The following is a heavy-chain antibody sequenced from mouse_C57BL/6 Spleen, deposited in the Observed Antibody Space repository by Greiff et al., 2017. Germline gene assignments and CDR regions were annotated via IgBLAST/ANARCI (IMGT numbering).Heavy chain of an antibody. J-gene: IGHJ2*01. D-gene: IGHD1-1*01. V-gene: IGHV14-4*01. CDR3: TTGYYGDFDY. CDR1: GFNIKDDY. Sequence: VQLQQSGAELVRPGASVKLSCTASGFNIKDDYMNWVKQRPEQGLEWIGWIDPENGDTEYASKFQGKATITADTSSNTAYLQLSSLTSEDTAVYYCTTGYYGDFDYWGQGTTLTVSS. CDR2: IDPENGDT.